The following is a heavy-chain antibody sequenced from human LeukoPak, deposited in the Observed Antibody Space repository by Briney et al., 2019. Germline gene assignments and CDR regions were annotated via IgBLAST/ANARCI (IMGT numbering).Heavy chain of an antibody. D-gene: IGHD3-10*01. Sequence: GGSLRLSCAASGFSFSSYWINWVRQAPGKGLVWVARINSEESDKSYADSVRGRFTISRDNAKNTLYLQMNSLRADDTAVYYCAVLGGITVVRGVISEDRDAFDLWGQGTMVTVSS. CDR2: INSEESDK. V-gene: IGHV3-74*01. CDR3: AVLGGITVVRGVISEDRDAFDL. J-gene: IGHJ3*01. CDR1: GFSFSSYW.